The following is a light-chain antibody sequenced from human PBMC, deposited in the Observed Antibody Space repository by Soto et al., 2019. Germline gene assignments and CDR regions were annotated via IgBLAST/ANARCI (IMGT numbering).Light chain of an antibody. Sequence: EIVLTQSPATLSLSPGERATLSCRASQSVSSYLAWHQQKPGQAPRLLIYDASNRATGIPARFSGSGSGTDFTLTISSLEPEDCAVYYCHQRSNWRPTCGQGTKVEIK. CDR2: DAS. CDR3: HQRSNWRPT. V-gene: IGKV3-11*01. J-gene: IGKJ1*01. CDR1: QSVSSY.